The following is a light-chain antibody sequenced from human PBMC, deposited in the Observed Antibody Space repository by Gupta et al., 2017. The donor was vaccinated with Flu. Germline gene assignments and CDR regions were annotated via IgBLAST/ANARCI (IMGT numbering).Light chain of an antibody. CDR3: QKYNSATLT. CDR1: QYIRNY. CDR2: AAS. V-gene: IGKV1-27*01. J-gene: IGKJ4*01. Sequence: PSSLSASVGDRVTITCRASQYIRNYGALYQQKPGKVTKLLIQAASTLQAGVPSRVSGSGSGQDFSLTTSSLQPEDVATYYCQKYNSATLTFGGGTKVEIK.